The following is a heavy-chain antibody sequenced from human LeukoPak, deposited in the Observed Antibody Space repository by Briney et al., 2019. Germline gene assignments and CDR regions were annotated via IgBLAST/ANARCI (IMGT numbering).Heavy chain of an antibody. CDR1: GFTFTSYA. V-gene: IGHV3-21*01. D-gene: IGHD3-16*02. Sequence: GGSLRLSCAASGFTFTSYAMSWVRQAPGKGLEWVSSISSSSTYIYYADSVKGRFTISRDNAKNSLYLQMNSLRAEDTAVYYCAKGGFRYFAPWGQGTLVTVSS. CDR3: AKGGFRYFAP. CDR2: ISSSSTYI. J-gene: IGHJ5*02.